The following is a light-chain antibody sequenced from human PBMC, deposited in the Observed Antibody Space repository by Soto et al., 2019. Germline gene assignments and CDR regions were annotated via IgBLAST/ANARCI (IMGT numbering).Light chain of an antibody. CDR1: QSVNSN. CDR3: QQYDNWPRT. V-gene: IGKV3-15*01. CDR2: DAS. J-gene: IGKJ1*01. Sequence: LTQSPGTLSLSPGERATLSCRASQSVNSNYLAWYQQNPGQPPRLLIYDASSRATGIPSRFSGSGSGTEFTLTISSLKSEDFAVYYCQQYDNWPRTFGQGTKVDIK.